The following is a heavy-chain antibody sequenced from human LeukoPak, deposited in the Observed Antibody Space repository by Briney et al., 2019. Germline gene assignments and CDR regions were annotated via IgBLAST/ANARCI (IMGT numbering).Heavy chain of an antibody. J-gene: IGHJ4*02. CDR3: AGSDDFWSGYLTNDFDY. CDR2: ISSSGSTI. V-gene: IGHV3-48*03. D-gene: IGHD3-3*01. Sequence: GGSLRLSCAASGFTFSSYEMNWVRQAPGKGLEWVSYISSSGSTIYYADSVKGRFTISRDNAKNSLYLQMNSLRVEDTAVYYCAGSDDFWSGYLTNDFDYWGQGTLVTVSS. CDR1: GFTFSSYE.